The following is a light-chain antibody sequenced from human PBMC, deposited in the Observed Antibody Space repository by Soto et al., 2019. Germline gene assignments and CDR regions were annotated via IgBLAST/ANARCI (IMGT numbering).Light chain of an antibody. Sequence: QSVLTQPASVSGSPGQSIAISCTGTSRDVVTYKYVSWYQQHPGKAPKLMIYEVSIRPSGVSDRFSGSKSGNTASLTISGLRPEDEAYYYCCSYAGSTTRVVFGGGTKVTVL. CDR2: EVS. J-gene: IGLJ2*01. CDR1: SRDVVTYKY. CDR3: CSYAGSTTRVV. V-gene: IGLV2-14*01.